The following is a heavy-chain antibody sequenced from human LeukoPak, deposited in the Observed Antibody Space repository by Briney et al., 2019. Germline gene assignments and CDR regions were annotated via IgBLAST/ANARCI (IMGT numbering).Heavy chain of an antibody. CDR2: IHNSGTT. J-gene: IGHJ4*02. CDR3: ARRYYYNLGSFPFDF. V-gene: IGHV4-34*01. Sequence: SETLSLTCAVSGGPFSGYFWSWIRQSSGKGLEWSGEIHNSGTTNYNPSLTSRVTISEDTSTRQFYLNLSSVTAADTAVYYCARRYYYNLGSFPFDFWGQGTLVTVSS. CDR1: GGPFSGYF. D-gene: IGHD3-10*01.